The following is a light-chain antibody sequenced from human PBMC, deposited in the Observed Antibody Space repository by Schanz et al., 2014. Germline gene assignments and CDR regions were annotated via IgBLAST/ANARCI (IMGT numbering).Light chain of an antibody. J-gene: IGKJ1*01. CDR1: QSVSSK. CDR2: GAS. V-gene: IGKV3-20*01. CDR3: QQYETSPAT. Sequence: EIVMTQSPVTLSVSPGERATLSCRASQSVSSKLAWYQQKPGQAPRLLIYGASTRATGIPDRFSGSGSGTDFTLTISRLEPEDFAVYYCQQYETSPATFGQGTKVDIK.